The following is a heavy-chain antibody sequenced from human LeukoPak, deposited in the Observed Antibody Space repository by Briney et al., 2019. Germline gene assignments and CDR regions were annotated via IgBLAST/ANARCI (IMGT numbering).Heavy chain of an antibody. V-gene: IGHV3-21*01. D-gene: IGHD3-16*02. CDR1: EFTFSAYG. CDR2: ITGSGSSI. CDR3: ARSDYRAFDI. J-gene: IGHJ3*02. Sequence: GGSLRLSCVASEFTFSAYGMSWVRQAPGTGPEWVSSITGSGSSIHYKESVRGRFTISRDNSRHSIYLQMNSLRAEDTAVYYCARSDYRAFDIWGQGTMVTVSS.